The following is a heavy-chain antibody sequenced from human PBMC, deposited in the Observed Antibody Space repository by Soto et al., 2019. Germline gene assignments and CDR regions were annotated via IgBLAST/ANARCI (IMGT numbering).Heavy chain of an antibody. CDR1: GFTFSSYA. J-gene: IGHJ5*02. V-gene: IGHV3-30-3*01. Sequence: QVQLVESGGGVVQPGRSLRLSCAASGFTFSSYAMHWVRQAPGKGLEWVAVISYDGSNKYYADSVKGRFTISRDNSKNTLYLQMYSLRAEDTAVYYCARDPEAVAGVGNNWFDPWGQGTLVTVSS. D-gene: IGHD6-19*01. CDR2: ISYDGSNK. CDR3: ARDPEAVAGVGNNWFDP.